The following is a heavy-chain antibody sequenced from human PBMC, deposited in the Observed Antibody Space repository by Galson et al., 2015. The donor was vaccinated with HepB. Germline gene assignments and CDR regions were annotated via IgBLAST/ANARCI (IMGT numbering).Heavy chain of an antibody. CDR3: AAVKWNYGVADGTWFDP. D-gene: IGHD1-7*01. V-gene: IGHV1-18*04. CDR1: GHSFTTYG. Sequence: SVKVSCKAYGHSFTTYGFTWVRQAPGQGLEWMGWISADKGHTDYAQKLQGRVTMTTNTSTTTAYMELRNLRSYGPAVYYCAAVKWNYGVADGTWFDPWGQGTLVTVSS. CDR2: ISADKGHT. J-gene: IGHJ5*02.